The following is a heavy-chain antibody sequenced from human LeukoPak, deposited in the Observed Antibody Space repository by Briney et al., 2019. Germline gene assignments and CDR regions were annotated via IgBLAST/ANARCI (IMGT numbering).Heavy chain of an antibody. CDR1: GYTFTDYS. CDR2: INPNSGGT. Sequence: ASVTVSCKASGYTFTDYSMHWVRQAPGQGLEWMGWINPNSGGTNYTQKFQGRVTMTRDTSISTAYMELISLRFDDTAVYYCASGMEGWYFDLWGRGTLVTVSS. D-gene: IGHD3-3*01. J-gene: IGHJ2*01. CDR3: ASGMEGWYFDL. V-gene: IGHV1-2*02.